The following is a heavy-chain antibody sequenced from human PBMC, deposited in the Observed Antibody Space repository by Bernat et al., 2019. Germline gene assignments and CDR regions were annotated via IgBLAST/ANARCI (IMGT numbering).Heavy chain of an antibody. CDR3: ASSRPSSSSWDVDY. J-gene: IGHJ4*01. Sequence: QVQLQQWGAGLLKPSETLSLTCAVYGGSFSGYYWSWIRQPPGKGLAWIGEINHCGSTNYNPSLKSRVPISADPSKNQFSLKVSSVTAADTAVYYCASSRPSSSSWDVDYWGQGTLVTVSS. D-gene: IGHD6-6*01. CDR2: INHCGST. V-gene: IGHV4-34*01. CDR1: GGSFSGYY.